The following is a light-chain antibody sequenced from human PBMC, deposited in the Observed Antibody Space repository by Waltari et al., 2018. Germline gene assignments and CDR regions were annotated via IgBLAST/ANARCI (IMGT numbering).Light chain of an antibody. CDR1: QGISNY. V-gene: IGKV1-17*01. CDR2: DAS. J-gene: IGKJ3*01. CDR3: LQYNSAPFT. Sequence: DIQMTQYPSSMSASVGDRVTITCRASQGISNYLNWYQQKPGKAPKRLIYDASSLQSGVPSRFSVSGSGTVFTLTISSLQPEDFATYYCLQYNSAPFTFGPGTKLDIK.